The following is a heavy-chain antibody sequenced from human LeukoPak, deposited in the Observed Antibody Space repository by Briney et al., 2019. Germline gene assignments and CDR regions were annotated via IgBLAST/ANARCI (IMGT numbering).Heavy chain of an antibody. J-gene: IGHJ4*02. D-gene: IGHD5-12*01. Sequence: ASVKVSCKASGGTFSSYAISWVRQAPGQGLEWMGWISASNGNTNYAQKLQGRVTMTTETSTSTAYMELRSLRSDDTAVYYCARALSRGYSGYDYGLGYWSQGTLVTVSS. CDR1: GGTFSSYA. CDR3: ARALSRGYSGYDYGLGY. V-gene: IGHV1-18*01. CDR2: ISASNGNT.